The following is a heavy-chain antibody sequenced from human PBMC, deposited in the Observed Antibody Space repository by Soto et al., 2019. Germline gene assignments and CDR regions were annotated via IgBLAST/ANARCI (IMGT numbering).Heavy chain of an antibody. Sequence: GVSLRLSCAASGFTFSSYAMSWVRQAPGKGLEWVSAISGSGGSTYYADSVKGRFTISRDNSKNTLYLQMNSLRAEDTAVYYCEKEGYRYGKGSGWLLYWGQGNLGTVS. CDR2: ISGSGGST. V-gene: IGHV3-23*01. CDR3: EKEGYRYGKGSGWLLY. CDR1: GFTFSSYA. D-gene: IGHD6-19*01. J-gene: IGHJ4*02.